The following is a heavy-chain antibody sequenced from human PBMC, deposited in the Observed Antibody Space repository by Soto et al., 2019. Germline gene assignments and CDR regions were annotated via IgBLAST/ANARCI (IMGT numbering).Heavy chain of an antibody. Sequence: PSETLSLTCTVSGGSISSYYWSWIRQPPGKGLEWIGYIYYSGSTNYNPSLKSRVTISVDTSKNQFSLKLSSVTAADTAVYYCATYPSTVTSDYWGQGTLVTVSS. CDR3: ATYPSTVTSDY. D-gene: IGHD4-17*01. CDR1: GGSISSYY. V-gene: IGHV4-59*01. J-gene: IGHJ4*02. CDR2: IYYSGST.